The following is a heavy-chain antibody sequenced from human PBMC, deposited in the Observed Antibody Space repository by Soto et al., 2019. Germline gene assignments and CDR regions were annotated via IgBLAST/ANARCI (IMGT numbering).Heavy chain of an antibody. CDR1: GGSFSGYY. J-gene: IGHJ6*02. Sequence: QVQLQQWGAGLLKPSETLSLTCAVYGGSFSGYYWSWIRQPPGKGLEWIGEINRSGGTSYNPSLKSRVTISVDTSKNQFSLKLSSVTAADTAVYYCARCRPSLPMDVWGQGTTVTVSS. CDR3: ARCRPSLPMDV. CDR2: INRSGGT. V-gene: IGHV4-34*01.